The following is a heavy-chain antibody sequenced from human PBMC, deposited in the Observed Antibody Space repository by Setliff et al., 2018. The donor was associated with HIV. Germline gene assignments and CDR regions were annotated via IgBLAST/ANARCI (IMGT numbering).Heavy chain of an antibody. CDR3: ARHVDGGLWNAYYYYGLDV. J-gene: IGHJ6*02. D-gene: IGHD3-3*01. Sequence: SETLSLTCAVSGYSISSGYYWGWIRQPPGKGLEWIGSIYYSGTTYYNPSLKSRVTISIDTSKNQFSLKLSSVTASDTAVYYCARHVDGGLWNAYYYYGLDVWGQGTAVTVSS. CDR1: GYSISSGYY. CDR2: IYYSGTT. V-gene: IGHV4-38-2*01.